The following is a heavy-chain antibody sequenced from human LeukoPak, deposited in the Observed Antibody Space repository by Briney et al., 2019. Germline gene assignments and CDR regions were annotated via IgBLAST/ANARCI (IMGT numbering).Heavy chain of an antibody. Sequence: AGGSLRLSCAASGFTFSSYEMNWVRQAPGKGLEWVSYISSSGSTIYYADSVKGRFTISRDNAKNSLYLQMNSLRAEDTAVYYCAKEHSSSWYETTPKETYFDYWGQGTLVTVSS. J-gene: IGHJ4*02. D-gene: IGHD6-13*01. CDR3: AKEHSSSWYETTPKETYFDY. CDR1: GFTFSSYE. V-gene: IGHV3-48*03. CDR2: ISSSGSTI.